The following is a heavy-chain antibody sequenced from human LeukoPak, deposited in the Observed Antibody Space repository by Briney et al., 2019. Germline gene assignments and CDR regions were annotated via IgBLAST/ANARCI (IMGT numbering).Heavy chain of an antibody. Sequence: SETLSLTCAVYGGSFSGYYWRWIRQPPGKGLEWIGEINHSGSTNDNPSLKRPVTISVDTSQNQLSLKLSSVTAADTAVYYCARNYGDCDFDYWGQGTWSPSPQ. V-gene: IGHV4-34*01. CDR1: GGSFSGYY. D-gene: IGHD4-17*01. J-gene: IGHJ4*02. CDR2: INHSGST. CDR3: ARNYGDCDFDY.